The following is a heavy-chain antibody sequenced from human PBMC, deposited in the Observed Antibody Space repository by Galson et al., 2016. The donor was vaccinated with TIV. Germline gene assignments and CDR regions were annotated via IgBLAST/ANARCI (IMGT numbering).Heavy chain of an antibody. CDR1: GDTFSSFV. J-gene: IGHJ6*02. CDR2: IIPLFGEA. Sequence: SVKVSCKASGDTFSSFVISWVRQAPGQGLEWMGGIIPLFGEAHYAQKFQGRVTISADESTSTVYMELSGLRSGDTAMYYCAKCRNTAMGTYYYYYGLDVWGQGTTVTVSS. CDR3: AKCRNTAMGTYYYYYGLDV. V-gene: IGHV1-69*13. D-gene: IGHD5-18*01.